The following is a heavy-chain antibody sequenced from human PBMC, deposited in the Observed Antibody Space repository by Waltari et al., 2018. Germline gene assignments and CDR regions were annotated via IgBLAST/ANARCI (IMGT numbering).Heavy chain of an antibody. CDR3: ARPPFQSYYYYGMDV. Sequence: QVQLVESGGGVVQPGRSLRLSSAASGFTFSSYAMPWVSPAPGKGLEWVAVISYDGSNKYYADSVKGRFTISRDNSKNTLYLQMNSLRAEDTAVYYCARPPFQSYYYYGMDVWGQGTTVTVSS. CDR2: ISYDGSNK. CDR1: GFTFSSYA. J-gene: IGHJ6*02. V-gene: IGHV3-30-3*01.